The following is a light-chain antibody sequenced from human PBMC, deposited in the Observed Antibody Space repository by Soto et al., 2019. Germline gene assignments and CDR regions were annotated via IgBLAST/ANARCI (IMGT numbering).Light chain of an antibody. CDR1: QSVSNTY. V-gene: IGKV3-20*01. CDR2: GAS. Sequence: ETVFTQSPGTLSLSPGVKATLSCRASQSVSNTYLAWYQQKPGQAPRLLIYGASNRATGIPDRFSGSGSGTEFTLTISSLQPDDVATYYCQQYNNFRWTFGQGTKVDI. J-gene: IGKJ1*01. CDR3: QQYNNFRWT.